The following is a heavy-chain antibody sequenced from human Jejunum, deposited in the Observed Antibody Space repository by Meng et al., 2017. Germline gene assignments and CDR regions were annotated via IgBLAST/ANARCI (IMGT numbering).Heavy chain of an antibody. CDR1: GGSISGYF. CDR2: FTRGGTI. J-gene: IGHJ4*02. D-gene: IGHD1-26*01. V-gene: IGHV4-34*02. CDR3: ARHEVDFDN. Sequence: QVQLQQWGAGLLKPSETLSLTCAVYGGSISGYFWSWIRQAPGEGLEWVGEFTRGGTINYNPSLKSRVTISADTSKNQFSLTLSSVSAADTAVYYCARHEVDFDNWGQGTLVTVSS.